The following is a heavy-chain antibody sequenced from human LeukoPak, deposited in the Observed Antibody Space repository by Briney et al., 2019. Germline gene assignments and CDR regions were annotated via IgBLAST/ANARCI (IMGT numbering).Heavy chain of an antibody. CDR1: GFSFSSYW. J-gene: IGHJ3*02. D-gene: IGHD5-18*01. CDR3: ASSSLGYSSDAFDI. Sequence: GGSLRLSCVASGFSFSSYWMHWVRQAPGKGLVWVSRFNSDGSSTSYAESVKGRFTISRDNAKNTLYLQMNSLRAEDTGVYYCASSSLGYSSDAFDIWGQGTMVTVSS. CDR2: FNSDGSST. V-gene: IGHV3-74*01.